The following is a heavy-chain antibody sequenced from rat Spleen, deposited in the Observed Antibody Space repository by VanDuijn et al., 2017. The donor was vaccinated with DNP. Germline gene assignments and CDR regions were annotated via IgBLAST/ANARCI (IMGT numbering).Heavy chain of an antibody. CDR1: GFSLTSYG. CDR3: TRAGFDY. CDR2: IWAGGST. J-gene: IGHJ2*01. Sequence: QVQLKESGPGLVQPSQTLSLTCTVSGFSLTSYGVGWVRQPLGKGLVWMGTIWAGGSTNYNSAVQSRLSISSDTSKSQVFLKMNSLQTEDTAIYYCTRAGFDYWGQGVMVTVSS. D-gene: IGHD1-4*01. V-gene: IGHV2-72*01.